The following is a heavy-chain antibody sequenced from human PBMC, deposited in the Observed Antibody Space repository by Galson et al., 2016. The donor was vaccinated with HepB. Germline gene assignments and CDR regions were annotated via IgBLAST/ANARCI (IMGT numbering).Heavy chain of an antibody. CDR1: GFTVSRSF. CDR3: ARGAVLPSAPFGT. J-gene: IGHJ3*02. D-gene: IGHD2-2*01. Sequence: SLRLSCAASGFTVSRSFMNWVRQAPGKGLEWVSIVYSGGDTYYAASVRGRFTISRDNSKNTLYLHMNSLRHEDTAVYYCARGAVLPSAPFGTWGQGAMVTVSS. CDR2: VYSGGDT. V-gene: IGHV3-66*02.